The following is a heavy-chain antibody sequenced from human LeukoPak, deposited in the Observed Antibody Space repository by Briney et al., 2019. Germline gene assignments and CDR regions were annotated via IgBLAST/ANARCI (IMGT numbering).Heavy chain of an antibody. V-gene: IGHV1-69*13. CDR2: IIPIFGTA. Sequence: GASVKVSCKASGGTFSSYAISWVRQAPGQGLEWMGGIIPIFGTANYAQKFQGGVTITADESTSTAYMELSSLRSEDTAVYYCASDHYYEGRWAFDIWGQGTMVTVSS. CDR3: ASDHYYEGRWAFDI. D-gene: IGHD3-22*01. CDR1: GGTFSSYA. J-gene: IGHJ3*02.